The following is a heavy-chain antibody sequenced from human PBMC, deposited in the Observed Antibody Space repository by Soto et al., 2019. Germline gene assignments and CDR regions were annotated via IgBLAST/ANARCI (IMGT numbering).Heavy chain of an antibody. D-gene: IGHD4-17*01. CDR2: IYYSGST. CDR1: GGSISSTSYY. J-gene: IGHJ4*02. CDR3: ARRTEYGDHDY. V-gene: IGHV4-39*01. Sequence: SETLSLTCTVSGGSISSTSYYWGWIRQPPGKGLEWIGSIYYSGSTYYNPSLKSRVTISVDTSKNQFSLKLSSVTAADTAVYYCARRTEYGDHDYWGQGTLVTVSS.